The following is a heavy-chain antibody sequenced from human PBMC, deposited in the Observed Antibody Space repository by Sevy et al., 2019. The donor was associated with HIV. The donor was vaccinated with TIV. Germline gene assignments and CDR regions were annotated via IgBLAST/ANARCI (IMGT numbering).Heavy chain of an antibody. CDR2: ISSSGNSI. D-gene: IGHD4-17*01. V-gene: IGHV3-48*03. Sequence: GGSLRLSCAASGFSFSNYEMNWVRQAPGKGLEWISYISSSGNSIYYADSVRGRFIISRDNAKNSLYLQMSSLRAEDTAVYYRARDLPPSATTVAHFDYWGRGTLVTVSS. J-gene: IGHJ4*02. CDR1: GFSFSNYE. CDR3: ARDLPPSATTVAHFDY.